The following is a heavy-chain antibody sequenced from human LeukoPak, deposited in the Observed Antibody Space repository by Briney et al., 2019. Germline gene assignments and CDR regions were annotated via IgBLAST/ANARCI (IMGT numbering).Heavy chain of an antibody. D-gene: IGHD2-21*01. Sequence: GGSLRLSCAASGFTFNNYGMHWVRQAPGKGLEWVAFIHYDGSDKFYADSVKGRFTISRDNSKNTLYLQMNSLRAEDTAVYYCAKIPSWGQGTLVTVSS. J-gene: IGHJ4*02. CDR3: AKIPS. V-gene: IGHV3-30*02. CDR2: IHYDGSDK. CDR1: GFTFNNYG.